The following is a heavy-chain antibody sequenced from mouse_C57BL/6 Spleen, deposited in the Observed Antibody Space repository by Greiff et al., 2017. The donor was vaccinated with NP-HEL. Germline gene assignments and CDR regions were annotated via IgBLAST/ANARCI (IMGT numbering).Heavy chain of an antibody. CDR1: GHTFTGYW. CDR2: IFPGSGST. CDR3: AVEGIPFAY. V-gene: IGHV1-9*01. D-gene: IGHD1-1*02. J-gene: IGHJ3*01. Sequence: VKLMESGAELMKPGASVKLSCKATGHTFTGYWIAWVKQSPGHGREWIGVIFPGSGSTNYNEKFKGKATFTADTSSNTSDMQLSSLTTEDSAIYYCAVEGIPFAYWGQGTLVTVSA.